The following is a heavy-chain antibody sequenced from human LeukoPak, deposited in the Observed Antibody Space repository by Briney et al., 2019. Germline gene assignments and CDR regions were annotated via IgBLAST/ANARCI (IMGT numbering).Heavy chain of an antibody. J-gene: IGHJ4*02. CDR3: ARGPSGYHNT. D-gene: IGHD5-12*01. Sequence: GGSLRLSCAASGFTFSSYGMTWVRQAPGKGLEWVSYISSSSSTIYYADSVKGRFTISRDSSKNILYLQMNNLRAEDTAVYYCARGPSGYHNTGGQGTLVTVSS. V-gene: IGHV3-48*01. CDR2: ISSSSSTI. CDR1: GFTFSSYG.